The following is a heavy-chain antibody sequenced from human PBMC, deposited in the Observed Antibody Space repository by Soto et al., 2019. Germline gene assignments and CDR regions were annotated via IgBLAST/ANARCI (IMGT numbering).Heavy chain of an antibody. CDR1: GYTFTSYY. CDR3: ARDLSNIVRGVITHCFDP. D-gene: IGHD3-10*01. V-gene: IGHV1-46*01. CDR2: INPSGGST. Sequence: SVKVSCKASGYTFTSYYMHWVRQAPGQGLEWMGIINPSGGSTSYAQKFQGRVTMTRDTSTSTVYMELSSLRSEDTAVYYCARDLSNIVRGVITHCFDPWGQGTLVTVS. J-gene: IGHJ5*02.